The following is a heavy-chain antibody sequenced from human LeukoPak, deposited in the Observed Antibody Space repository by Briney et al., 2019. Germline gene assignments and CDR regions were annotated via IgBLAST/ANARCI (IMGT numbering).Heavy chain of an antibody. CDR1: GGTFSSYA. V-gene: IGHV1-69*13. J-gene: IGHJ4*02. Sequence: GASVTVSCKASGGTFSSYAISWLRQAPGQGLEWMGGIIPIFGTANYAQKFQGRVTITADESTSTAYMELSSLRSEDTAVYYCANSQERSYYGVYWGQGTLVTVSS. CDR2: IIPIFGTA. CDR3: ANSQERSYYGVY. D-gene: IGHD3-10*01.